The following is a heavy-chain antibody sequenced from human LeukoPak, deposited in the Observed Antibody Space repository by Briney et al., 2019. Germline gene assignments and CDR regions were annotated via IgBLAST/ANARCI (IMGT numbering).Heavy chain of an antibody. D-gene: IGHD1-14*01. V-gene: IGHV4-38-2*02. Sequence: SETLSLTCTVSGYSISSGYYWGWIRQPPGKGLEWIGSTYHSGSTYYNPSLKSRVTISVDTSKNQFSLKLSSVTAADTAVYYCARGPDIYYFDYWGQGTLVTVSS. CDR2: TYHSGST. CDR1: GYSISSGYY. J-gene: IGHJ4*02. CDR3: ARGPDIYYFDY.